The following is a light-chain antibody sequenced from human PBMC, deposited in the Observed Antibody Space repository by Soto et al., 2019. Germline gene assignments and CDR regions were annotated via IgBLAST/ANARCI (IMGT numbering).Light chain of an antibody. J-gene: IGKJ4*01. Sequence: EIVLTQSPSTLSLSLGERATLSCRASQSVNNYLAWYQQKPGQAPRLLIYDASNRATGIPARFSGTGSGTDFTLTISRLEPEDFAVYYCQQRYAWPLTLSGGTKVEIK. CDR1: QSVNNY. CDR3: QQRYAWPLT. CDR2: DAS. V-gene: IGKV3-11*01.